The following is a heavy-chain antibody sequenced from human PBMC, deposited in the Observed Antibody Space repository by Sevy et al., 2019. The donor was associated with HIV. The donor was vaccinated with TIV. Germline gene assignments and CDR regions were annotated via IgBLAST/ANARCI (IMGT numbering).Heavy chain of an antibody. D-gene: IGHD3-3*01. J-gene: IGHJ6*02. CDR3: ARDVSYYDFWSGYYPYYYGMDV. CDR1: GFTFSSYA. V-gene: IGHV3-30-3*01. CDR2: ISYDGSNK. Sequence: GGSLRLSCAASGFTFSSYAMRWVRQAPGKGLEWVAVISYDGSNKYYADSVKGRFTISRDNSKNTLYLQMNSLRAEDTAVYYCARDVSYYDFWSGYYPYYYGMDVWGQGTTVTVSS.